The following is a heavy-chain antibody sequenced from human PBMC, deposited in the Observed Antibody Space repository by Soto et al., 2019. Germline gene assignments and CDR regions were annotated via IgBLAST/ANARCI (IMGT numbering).Heavy chain of an antibody. CDR3: SRQASDFWSGKPQYYMDV. D-gene: IGHD3-3*01. V-gene: IGHV3-73*01. CDR1: GFNFSDFA. Sequence: GGSLRLSCAASGFNFSDFAMRWVRQAKGKGLEWVGRIRSKGNNYATAYGASLKGRFTISRDDSRNTAYLQMNSLNTEDTAVYYCSRQASDFWSGKPQYYMDVWGKGTTVTVSS. CDR2: IRSKGNNYAT. J-gene: IGHJ6*03.